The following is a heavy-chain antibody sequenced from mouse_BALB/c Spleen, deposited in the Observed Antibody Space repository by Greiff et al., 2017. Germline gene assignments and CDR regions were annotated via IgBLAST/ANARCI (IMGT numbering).Heavy chain of an antibody. CDR2: INPYNGDT. CDR3: ARWYYGSSMDY. CDR1: GYSFTGYF. Sequence: VQLQQSGPELVKPGASVKISCKASGYSFTGYFMNWVMQSHGKSLEWIGRINPYNGDTFYNQKFKGKATLTVDKSSSTAHMELRSLASEDSAVYYCARWYYGSSMDYWGQGTSVTVSS. J-gene: IGHJ4*01. D-gene: IGHD1-1*01. V-gene: IGHV1-20*02.